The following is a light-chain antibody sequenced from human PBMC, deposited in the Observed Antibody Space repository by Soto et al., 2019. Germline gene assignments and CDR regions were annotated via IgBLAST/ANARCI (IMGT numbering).Light chain of an antibody. CDR3: CSYAGSDTMI. Sequence: QSALTQPASVSGSPGQSITISCTGTSSDVGGYKYVSWYQQHPDKAPKLIIFEVSNRPSGISSRFSGSKSGNTASLTISGLQAEDEADYYCCSYAGSDTMIFGGGTKLTVL. J-gene: IGLJ2*01. V-gene: IGLV2-14*01. CDR2: EVS. CDR1: SSDVGGYKY.